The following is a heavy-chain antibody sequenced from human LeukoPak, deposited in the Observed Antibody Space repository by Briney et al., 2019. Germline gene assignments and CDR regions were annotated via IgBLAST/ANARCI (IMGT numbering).Heavy chain of an antibody. CDR2: INPNSGGA. CDR3: ARSPNTVIDY. Sequence: ASVTVSCKASGYIFTGYYMHWVRQAPGQGLEWTGWINPNSGGANYAQKFQGRVTMTRDTSIRTAYMELSSLRTDDTAVYYCARSPNTVIDYWGQGTLVTVSP. D-gene: IGHD4-17*01. CDR1: GYIFTGYY. V-gene: IGHV1-2*02. J-gene: IGHJ4*02.